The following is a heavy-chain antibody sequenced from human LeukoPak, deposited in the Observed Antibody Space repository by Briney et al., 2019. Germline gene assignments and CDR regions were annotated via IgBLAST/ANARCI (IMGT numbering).Heavy chain of an antibody. V-gene: IGHV1-46*01. CDR3: AGEGIVVITNGPDAFDI. D-gene: IGHD3-22*01. J-gene: IGHJ3*02. CDR1: GYTFTSYY. Sequence: ASVKVSCKASGYTFTSYYMHWVRQAPGQGLEWMGIINPSGGSTSYAQKFQSRVTMTRDTSTSTVYMELSSLRSEDTAVYYCAGEGIVVITNGPDAFDIWGQGTMVTVSS. CDR2: INPSGGST.